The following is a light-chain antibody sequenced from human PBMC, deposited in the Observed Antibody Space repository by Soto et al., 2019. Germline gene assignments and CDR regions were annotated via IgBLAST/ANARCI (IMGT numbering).Light chain of an antibody. J-gene: IGLJ1*01. CDR2: EGS. CDR3: CSYAGSSTFYG. Sequence: QSVLTQPASVSGSPGQSITISCTGTSSDVGSYNLVSWYQQHPGKAPKLMIYEGSKRPSGVSNRFSGSKSGNTASLTISGLQAEDVAYYYCCSYAGSSTFYGFGTGTKVTGL. V-gene: IGLV2-23*01. CDR1: SSDVGSYNL.